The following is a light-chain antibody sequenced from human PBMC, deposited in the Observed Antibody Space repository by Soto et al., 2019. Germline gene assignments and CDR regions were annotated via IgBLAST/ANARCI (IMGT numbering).Light chain of an antibody. Sequence: EIVLTQSPGTLSLSPGQRATLSCRASQSVSSSYLAWYQQKPGQAPRLLIYGAYSRATDIPDRFSGSESGTDFTLTISRLEPEDFNMYYCPHYGSSPLLNFDPGHRMDV. J-gene: IGKJ3*01. V-gene: IGKV3-20*01. CDR2: GAY. CDR1: QSVSSSY. CDR3: PHYGSSPLLN.